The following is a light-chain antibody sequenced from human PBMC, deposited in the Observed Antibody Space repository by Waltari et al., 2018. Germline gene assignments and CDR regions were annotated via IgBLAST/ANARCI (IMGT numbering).Light chain of an antibody. V-gene: IGLV4-69*01. Sequence: QLVLTQSPSASASLGASVKLTCTLSSGHSTNVIAWLQKRPEKGPRFVMKVNSDGSHSKGDDIPSRFSGSSSWAARYLTISSLQSEDEADYYCQTGGHGTWVFGGGTKLTVL. J-gene: IGLJ3*02. CDR1: SGHSTNV. CDR3: QTGGHGTWV. CDR2: VNSDGSH.